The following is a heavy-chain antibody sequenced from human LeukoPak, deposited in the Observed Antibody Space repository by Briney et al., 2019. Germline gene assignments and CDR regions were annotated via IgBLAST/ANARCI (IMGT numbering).Heavy chain of an antibody. Sequence: ASVKVSCKASGYTFTGYYMHWARQAPGQGLEWMGWINPNSGGTNYAQKFQGRVTMTRDTSISTAYMELSRLRSDDTAVYYCARYPIFGVVNYFDYWGQGTLVTVSS. CDR3: ARYPIFGVVNYFDY. CDR1: GYTFTGYY. CDR2: INPNSGGT. D-gene: IGHD3-3*01. V-gene: IGHV1-2*02. J-gene: IGHJ4*02.